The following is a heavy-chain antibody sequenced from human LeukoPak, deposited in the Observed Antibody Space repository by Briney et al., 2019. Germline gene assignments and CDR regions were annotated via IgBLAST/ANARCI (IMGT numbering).Heavy chain of an antibody. J-gene: IGHJ4*02. CDR2: INNYGSVT. Sequence: PGGSLRLSCAAPGFTFSSYWMHWVRQAPGKGLVWVSHINNYGSVTNYADSVRGRFTIPRDNAKNTLYLQMNSLRAEDTAVYYCARAANLDYWGQGTLVTVSS. CDR1: GFTFSSYW. V-gene: IGHV3-74*01. D-gene: IGHD1-14*01. CDR3: ARAANLDY.